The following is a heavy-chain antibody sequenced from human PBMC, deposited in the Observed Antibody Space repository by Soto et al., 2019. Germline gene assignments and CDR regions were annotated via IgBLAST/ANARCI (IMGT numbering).Heavy chain of an antibody. CDR1: GGSISIYY. V-gene: IGHV4-59*01. CDR2: IYYSGST. CDR3: ARVAYSYGMDV. J-gene: IGHJ6*02. D-gene: IGHD1-26*01. Sequence: KTSETLAVGCTVSGGSISIYYWSWIRQPPGKGLEWIGYIYYSGSTNYNPSLKSRVTISVDTSKNQFSLKLSSVTAADTAVYYCARVAYSYGMDVWGQGTTVTVSS.